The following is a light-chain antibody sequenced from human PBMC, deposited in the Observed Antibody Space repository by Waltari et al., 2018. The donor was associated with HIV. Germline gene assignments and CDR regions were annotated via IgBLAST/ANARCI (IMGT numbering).Light chain of an antibody. CDR2: GAS. V-gene: IGKV3-15*01. CDR3: QHYNNWT. Sequence: EIVMTQSPATLSVSPGERATLSCRASQSVSSNLAWYQQKPGQAPRPLIYGASTRATGIPARFSGSGSGTEFTLTISSLQSEDFAVYYCQHYNNWTFGQGTKVEIK. J-gene: IGKJ1*01. CDR1: QSVSSN.